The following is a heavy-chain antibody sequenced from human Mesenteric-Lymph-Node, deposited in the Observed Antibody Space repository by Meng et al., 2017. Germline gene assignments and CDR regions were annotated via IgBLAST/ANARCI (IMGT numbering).Heavy chain of an antibody. D-gene: IGHD7-27*01. CDR2: IYYSGST. Sequence: QSQASGQGLVKPSGTLSLTCAVFGGSISRSSYYWGWIRQPPGKGLEWIGSIYYSGSTYYNPSLKSRVTISVDTSKNQFSLKLSSVTAADTAVYYCASPLGILGIVDLWGRGTLVTVSS. V-gene: IGHV4-39*01. J-gene: IGHJ2*01. CDR1: GGSISRSSYY. CDR3: ASPLGILGIVDL.